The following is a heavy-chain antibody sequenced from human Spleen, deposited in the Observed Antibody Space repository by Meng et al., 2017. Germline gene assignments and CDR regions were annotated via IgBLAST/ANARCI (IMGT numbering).Heavy chain of an antibody. CDR3: ARDTDWHNFDY. CDR1: GFTFDTSW. CDR2: IDRDGRDI. Sequence: GESLKISCAASGFTFDTSWMTWVRQAPGKGLEWVANIDRDGRDIYYLDSVKGRFTISRDNAKKSLYLQMNSLRADDTGVYFCARDTDWHNFDYWGQGTLVTVSS. V-gene: IGHV3-7*01. J-gene: IGHJ4*02. D-gene: IGHD3/OR15-3a*01.